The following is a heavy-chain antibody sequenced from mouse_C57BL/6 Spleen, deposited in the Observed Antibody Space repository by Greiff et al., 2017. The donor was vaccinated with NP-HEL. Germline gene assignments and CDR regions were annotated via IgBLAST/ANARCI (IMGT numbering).Heavy chain of an antibody. J-gene: IGHJ4*01. CDR3: ARHGRSLYYAMDY. CDR2: INPSSGYT. D-gene: IGHD1-1*01. Sequence: QVQLQQSGAELARPGASVKMSCKASGYTFTSYTMHWVKQRPGQGLEWIGYINPSSGYTKYNQKFKDKATLTADKSSSTAYMQLSSLTSEDSAVYYCARHGRSLYYAMDYWGQGTSVTVSS. V-gene: IGHV1-4*01. CDR1: GYTFTSYT.